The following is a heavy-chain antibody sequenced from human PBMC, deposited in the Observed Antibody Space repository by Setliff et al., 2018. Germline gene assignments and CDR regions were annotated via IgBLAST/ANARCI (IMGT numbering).Heavy chain of an antibody. CDR3: AREGVDSRSSTDYRYYMDV. CDR2: LQTYSGHT. CDR1: GDSIPKNA. J-gene: IGHJ6*03. Sequence: GASVKVSCKASGDSIPKNAISWVRQAPGQGLEWMGWLQTYSGHTNYAQKFRGRATMTTDTSTRTAYLELRALTSDDTAVYYCAREGVDSRSSTDYRYYMDVWGKGTTVTVSS. V-gene: IGHV1-18*01. D-gene: IGHD3-22*01.